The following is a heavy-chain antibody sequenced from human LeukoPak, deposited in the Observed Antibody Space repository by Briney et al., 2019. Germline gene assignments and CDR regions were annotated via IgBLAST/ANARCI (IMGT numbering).Heavy chain of an antibody. V-gene: IGHV3-21*01. Sequence: GSLRLSCAASGFTFSSYSMNWVRQAPGKGLEWVSSISSSSSYIYYADSVKGRFTISRDNAKNSLYLQMNSLRAEDTAVYYCASEITYGDFPTFDYWGQGTLVTVSS. CDR2: ISSSSSYI. D-gene: IGHD4-17*01. CDR3: ASEITYGDFPTFDY. J-gene: IGHJ4*02. CDR1: GFTFSSYS.